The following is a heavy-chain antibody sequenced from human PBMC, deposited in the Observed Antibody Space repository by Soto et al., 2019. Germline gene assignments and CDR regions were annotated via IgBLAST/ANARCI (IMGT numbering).Heavy chain of an antibody. V-gene: IGHV4-31*03. CDR1: GGSISSGGYY. CDR3: ARWGSYGSSPSRYYYGMDV. J-gene: IGHJ6*02. Sequence: SETLSLTCTVSGGSISSGGYYWSWIRQHPGKGLEWIGYIYYSGSTYYNPSLKSRVTISVDTSKNQFSLKLSSVTAADTAVYYCARWGSYGSSPSRYYYGMDVWGQGTTVTVSS. CDR2: IYYSGST. D-gene: IGHD6-6*01.